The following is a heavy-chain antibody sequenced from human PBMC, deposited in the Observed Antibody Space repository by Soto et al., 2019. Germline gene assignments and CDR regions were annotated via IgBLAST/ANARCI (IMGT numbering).Heavy chain of an antibody. Sequence: SETLSLTCAVYGGSFSAYYWNWIRQPPGKGLEWIGEIHPSGSTNYNPSLKSRVTISLDTSKDQFSLMLSSVTAADTAVYYCAAGGGLPRYYWGQGTLVTVSS. CDR2: IHPSGST. D-gene: IGHD5-12*01. V-gene: IGHV4-34*01. CDR1: GGSFSAYY. CDR3: AAGGGLPRYY. J-gene: IGHJ4*02.